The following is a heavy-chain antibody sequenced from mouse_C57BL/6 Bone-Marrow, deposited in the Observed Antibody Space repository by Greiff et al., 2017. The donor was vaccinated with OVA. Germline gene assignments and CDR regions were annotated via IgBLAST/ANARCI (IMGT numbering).Heavy chain of an antibody. CDR3: ARQGLCYGSSYWYCGV. CDR1: GFTFSDYY. V-gene: IGHV5-12*01. Sequence: EVKLMESGGGLVQPGGSLKLSCAASGFTFSDYYMYWVRQTPEKRLEWVAYISTGGGSTYYPDTVKGRFTLSRDNAKNTLYLQMSSREAEDPARYYCARQGLCYGSSYWYCGVWGTGTTVTVSS. CDR2: ISTGGGST. J-gene: IGHJ1*03. D-gene: IGHD1-1*01.